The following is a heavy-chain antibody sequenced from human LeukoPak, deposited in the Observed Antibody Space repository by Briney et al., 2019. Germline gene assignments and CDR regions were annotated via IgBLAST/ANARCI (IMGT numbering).Heavy chain of an antibody. CDR2: ISGSGGST. J-gene: IGHJ4*02. V-gene: IGHV3-23*01. CDR3: AKDSWCSSTSCYPDY. D-gene: IGHD2-2*01. Sequence: GGPLRLSCAAPGFTFRSYAISWVRQAPGKGLEWVSAISGSGGSTYYAASVKGRFTISRDNSKNTLYLQMNSLRAEDTAVYYCAKDSWCSSTSCYPDYWGQGTLVTVSS. CDR1: GFTFRSYA.